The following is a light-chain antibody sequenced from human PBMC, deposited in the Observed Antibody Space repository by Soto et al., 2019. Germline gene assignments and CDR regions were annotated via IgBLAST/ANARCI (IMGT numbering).Light chain of an antibody. CDR2: EVS. CDR3: SSYSSISTYV. Sequence: QSALAQPASVSGSPGQSITISCTGTSSDVGAYYSVSWYQQHPGKAPKLMIYEVSNRPSGVSNRFSGSKSGNTASLTISGLQAEDEADYYCSSYSSISTYVFGTGTKGTVL. J-gene: IGLJ1*01. CDR1: SSDVGAYYS. V-gene: IGLV2-14*01.